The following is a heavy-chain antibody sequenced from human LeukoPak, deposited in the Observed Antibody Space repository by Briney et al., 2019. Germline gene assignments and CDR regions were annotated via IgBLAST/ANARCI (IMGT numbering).Heavy chain of an antibody. J-gene: IGHJ3*01. V-gene: IGHV3-48*01. CDR2: ISSSSHSI. CDR1: GFAFSNYN. Sequence: GGSLRLSCAASGFAFSNYNMNWVRQAPGKGLEWVSYISSSSHSIYYADSVKGRFTVSRDNVQDSLYLQLNNLKAGDTAVYYCASALTRDALDLWGQGTMVTVSS. CDR3: ASALTRDALDL.